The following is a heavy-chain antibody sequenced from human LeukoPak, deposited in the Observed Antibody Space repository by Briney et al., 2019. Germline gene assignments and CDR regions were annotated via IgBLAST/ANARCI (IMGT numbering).Heavy chain of an antibody. D-gene: IGHD3-22*01. J-gene: IGHJ4*02. CDR2: IYSGGST. CDR1: GFTVSSNY. CDR3: ARVNYYDSSGYYGRCYFDY. V-gene: IGHV3-53*01. Sequence: GGSLRLSCAASGFTVSSNYMSWVRQAPGKGLEWVSVIYSGGSTYYADSVKGRFTISRDNSKNTLYLQMNSLRAEDTAVYYCARVNYYDSSGYYGRCYFDYWGQGTLVTVSS.